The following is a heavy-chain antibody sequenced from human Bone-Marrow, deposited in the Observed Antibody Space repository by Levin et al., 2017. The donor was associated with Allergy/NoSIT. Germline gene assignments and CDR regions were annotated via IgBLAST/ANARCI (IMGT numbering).Heavy chain of an antibody. CDR3: AADPGPPTNGMDV. J-gene: IGHJ6*02. CDR2: IVVGSGNT. Sequence: SVKVSCKASGFTFTSSAMQWVRQARGQRLEWIGWIVVGSGNTNYAQKFQERVTITRDMSTSTAYMELSSLRSEDTAVYYCAADPGPPTNGMDVWGQGTTVTVSS. D-gene: IGHD1-1*01. V-gene: IGHV1-58*02. CDR1: GFTFTSSA.